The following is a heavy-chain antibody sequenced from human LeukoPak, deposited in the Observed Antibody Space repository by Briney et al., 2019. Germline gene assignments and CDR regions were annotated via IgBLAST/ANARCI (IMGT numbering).Heavy chain of an antibody. CDR2: ISGSGGST. Sequence: TGGSLRLSCAASGFTFSSYAMSWVRQAPGKGLEWVSAISGSGGSTYYADSVKGRFTISRDNSKNTLYLQMNSPRAEDTAVYYCAKGQLRSLEWLSMDVWGQGTTVTVSS. CDR3: AKGQLRSLEWLSMDV. CDR1: GFTFSSYA. J-gene: IGHJ6*02. D-gene: IGHD3-3*01. V-gene: IGHV3-23*01.